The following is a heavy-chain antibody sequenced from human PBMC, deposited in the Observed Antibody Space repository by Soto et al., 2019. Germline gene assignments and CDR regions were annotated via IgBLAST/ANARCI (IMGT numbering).Heavy chain of an antibody. J-gene: IGHJ4*02. CDR1: GFTFSSYA. CDR3: ARDPAVSDCGVDPGDY. Sequence: VGPRRLSSPASGFTFSSYALSWVRQAPGKGLEWVSVISGTGGSTYYADSVKGRFTISRDNSKNTLYLQMNSLRAEDTAVYYCARDPAVSDCGVDPGDYWGRSTLVNLS. D-gene: IGHD2-21*02. CDR2: ISGTGGST. V-gene: IGHV3-23*01.